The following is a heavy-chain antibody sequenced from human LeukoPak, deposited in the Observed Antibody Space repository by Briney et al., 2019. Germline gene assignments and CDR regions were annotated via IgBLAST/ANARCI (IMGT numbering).Heavy chain of an antibody. CDR1: GGSVSSGSYY. CDR3: ARWVPSRPFCN. J-gene: IGHJ3*01. CDR2: IYYSGSA. Sequence: SETLSLTCTVSGGSVSSGSYYWSWIRQPPGKGLEWIGYIYYSGSANYNPSLKSRVTISVDTSKNQFSLKLSSVTAADTAVYFCARWVPSRPFCNWGQGTMVTVSS. V-gene: IGHV4-61*01. D-gene: IGHD2/OR15-2a*01.